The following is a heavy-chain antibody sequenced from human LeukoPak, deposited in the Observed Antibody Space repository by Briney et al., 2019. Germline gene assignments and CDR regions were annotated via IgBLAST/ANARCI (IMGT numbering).Heavy chain of an antibody. CDR3: ARDRSGYNPEYFQH. CDR2: IIPILGIA. D-gene: IGHD3-22*01. CDR1: GGTFSSYT. Sequence: SVKVSCKASGGTFSSYTISWVRQAPGQGLEWMGRIIPILGIANYAQKFQGRVTITADKSTSTAYMEMSSLRSEDTAVYYCARDRSGYNPEYFQHWGQGTLVTVSS. V-gene: IGHV1-69*04. J-gene: IGHJ1*01.